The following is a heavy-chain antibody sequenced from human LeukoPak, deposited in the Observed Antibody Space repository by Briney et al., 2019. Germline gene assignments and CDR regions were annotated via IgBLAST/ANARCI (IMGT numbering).Heavy chain of an antibody. CDR3: AIGYSYGLYYFDY. D-gene: IGHD5-18*01. CDR2: INPNSGGT. CDR1: GYTFTGYY. Sequence: ASVNVSCKASGYTFTGYYMHWVRQAPGQGLEWMGWINPNSGGTNYAQKFQGRVTMTRDTSISTAYMELSRLRSDDTAVYYCAIGYSYGLYYFDYWGQGTLVTVSP. J-gene: IGHJ4*02. V-gene: IGHV1-2*02.